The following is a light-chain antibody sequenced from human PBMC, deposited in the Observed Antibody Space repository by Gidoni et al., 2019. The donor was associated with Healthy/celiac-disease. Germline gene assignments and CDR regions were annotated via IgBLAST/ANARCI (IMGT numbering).Light chain of an antibody. J-gene: IGKJ4*01. CDR2: DAS. CDR1: QDISNY. Sequence: DIHMTQSPSSLSASVGDRVTITCQASQDISNYLNWYQQKPGKAPKLLIYDASNLETGVPSRFSGSGSGTDFTFTISSLQPEDIATYYCQQYDNLPRFGGGTKCGDQT. CDR3: QQYDNLPR. V-gene: IGKV1-33*01.